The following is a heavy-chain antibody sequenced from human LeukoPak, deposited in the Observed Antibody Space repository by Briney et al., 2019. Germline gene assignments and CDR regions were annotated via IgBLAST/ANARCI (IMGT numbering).Heavy chain of an antibody. CDR2: ISSGSSYI. V-gene: IGHV3-21*01. J-gene: IGHJ6*03. Sequence: KPGGSLRLSCAASRFTFSSYNMNWVRQAPGKGLEWVSSISSGSSYIYYADSVKGRFTISRDNAKNSLYLQMNSLRAEDTAVYYCARDPRHYDFWSGYFVYYYYYMDVWGKGTTVTVSS. CDR3: ARDPRHYDFWSGYFVYYYYYMDV. D-gene: IGHD3-3*01. CDR1: RFTFSSYN.